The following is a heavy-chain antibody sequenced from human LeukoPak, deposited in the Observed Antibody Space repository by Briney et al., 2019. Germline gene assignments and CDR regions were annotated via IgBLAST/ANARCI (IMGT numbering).Heavy chain of an antibody. V-gene: IGHV4-34*01. J-gene: IGHJ5*02. CDR3: ARAWPWPAAKLRGLDRWFDP. CDR2: INHSGST. D-gene: IGHD2-2*01. CDR1: GGSFSGYY. Sequence: PSETLSLTCAVYGGSFSGYYWSWIRQPPGKGLEWIGEINHSGSTNYNPSLKSRVTISVDTSKNQFSLKLSSVTAADTAVYYCARAWPWPAAKLRGLDRWFDPWGQGTLVTVSS.